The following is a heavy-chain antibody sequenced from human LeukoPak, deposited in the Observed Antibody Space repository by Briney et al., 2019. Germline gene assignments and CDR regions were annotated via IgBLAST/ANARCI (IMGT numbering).Heavy chain of an antibody. J-gene: IGHJ5*02. Sequence: PGGSLRLSCAASGFTFSSYEMNWVRQAPGKGLEWVSYISSSGSTIYYADSVKGRFTIPRDNAKNSLYLQMNSLRAEDTAVYYCARNNYGSGSYNWFDPWGQGTLVTVSS. CDR1: GFTFSSYE. CDR2: ISSSGSTI. V-gene: IGHV3-48*03. CDR3: ARNNYGSGSYNWFDP. D-gene: IGHD3-10*01.